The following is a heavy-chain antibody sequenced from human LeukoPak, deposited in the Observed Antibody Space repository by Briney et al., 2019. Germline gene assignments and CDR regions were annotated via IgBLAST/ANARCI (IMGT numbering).Heavy chain of an antibody. Sequence: SETLSLTCAVYGGSFSGYYWSWIRQPPGKGLEWIGEINHSGSTNYNPSLKSRVTISVDTSKNQFSLKLSSVTAADTAVYYRARVAGELLYYYYYYGMDVWGQGTTVTVSS. CDR2: INHSGST. CDR1: GGSFSGYY. CDR3: ARVAGELLYYYYYYGMDV. J-gene: IGHJ6*02. D-gene: IGHD3-10*01. V-gene: IGHV4-34*01.